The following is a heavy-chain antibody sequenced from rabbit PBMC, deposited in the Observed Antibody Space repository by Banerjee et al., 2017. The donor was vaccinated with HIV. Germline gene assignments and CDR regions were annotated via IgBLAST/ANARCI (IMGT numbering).Heavy chain of an antibody. CDR1: GFDFSSYG. CDR3: ARGGYADYPGYGYVFGL. J-gene: IGHJ3*01. Sequence: QEQLVESGGGLVQPGGSLKLSCKASGFDFSSYGVSWVRQAPGKGLEWIGYITYGGSAYYASWVKGRFTISRNTNQNTVTLQMTSLTAADTATYFCARGGYADYPGYGYVFGLWGQGTLVTVS. CDR2: ITYGGSA. D-gene: IGHD7-1*01. V-gene: IGHV1S47*01.